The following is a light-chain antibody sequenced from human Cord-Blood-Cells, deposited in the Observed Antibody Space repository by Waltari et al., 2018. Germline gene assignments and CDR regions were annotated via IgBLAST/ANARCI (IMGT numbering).Light chain of an antibody. V-gene: IGLV2-14*01. CDR1: RSDAGGFTY. Sequence: QSALPTPDSVSGSPGQSITIACTGPRSDAGGFTYASWYQQHPGKTPKLIIYEVSNRPSGVSNRFSGSKSGNTASLTISGLQAEDEADYYCSSYTSSSTVVFGGGTKLTVL. CDR2: EVS. J-gene: IGLJ2*01. CDR3: SSYTSSSTVV.